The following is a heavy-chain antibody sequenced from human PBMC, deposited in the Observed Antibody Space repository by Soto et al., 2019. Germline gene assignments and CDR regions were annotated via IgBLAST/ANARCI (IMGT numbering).Heavy chain of an antibody. CDR3: ARGHRDVLLWFGDLFGPWFDP. Sequence: QVQLQESGPGLVKPSETLSLTCTVSGGSISSYYWSWIRQPPGKGLEWIGYIYYSGSTNYNPSLKSRVTISVDTSKNQFSLKLSSVTAADTAVYYCARGHRDVLLWFGDLFGPWFDPWGQGTLVTVSS. D-gene: IGHD3-10*01. V-gene: IGHV4-59*01. CDR2: IYYSGST. CDR1: GGSISSYY. J-gene: IGHJ5*02.